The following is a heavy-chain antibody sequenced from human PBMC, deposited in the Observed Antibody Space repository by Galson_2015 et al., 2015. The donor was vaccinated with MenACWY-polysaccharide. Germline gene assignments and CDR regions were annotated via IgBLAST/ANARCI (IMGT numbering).Heavy chain of an antibody. D-gene: IGHD5/OR15-5a*01. CDR2: ISGNRAYI. V-gene: IGHV3-21*01. Sequence: SLRLSCAASGFPFDTYGLNWVRQAPGRGLQWVSAISGNRAYIYYADSVTGRFTISRDNATHTLYHQMNSLRAEDTSLYYCASRTRFRTGSCLEDYWGQGSIVTV. CDR3: ASRTRFRTGSCLEDY. CDR1: GFPFDTYG. J-gene: IGHJ4*02.